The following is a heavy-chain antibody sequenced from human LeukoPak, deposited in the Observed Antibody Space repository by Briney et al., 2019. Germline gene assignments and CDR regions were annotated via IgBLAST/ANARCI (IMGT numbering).Heavy chain of an antibody. CDR1: GYTFTNYA. V-gene: IGHV1-18*01. CDR2: ISAYNGNT. D-gene: IGHD6-13*01. J-gene: IGHJ4*02. CDR3: ARGWEYSSSWYSYPFFDY. Sequence: GASVKVSCKASGYTFTNYAISWVRQAPGQGLEWMGWISAYNGNTNYSQNLQGRVTMTTDTSTSTAYMELRSLRSDDTALYYCARGWEYSSSWYSYPFFDYWGQGTLVTVSS.